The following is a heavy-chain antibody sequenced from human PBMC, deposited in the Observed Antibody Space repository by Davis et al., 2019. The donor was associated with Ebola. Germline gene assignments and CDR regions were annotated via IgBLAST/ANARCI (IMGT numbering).Heavy chain of an antibody. D-gene: IGHD2-15*01. V-gene: IGHV1-69*02. J-gene: IGHJ6*02. Sequence: SVKVSCKASGGTFSSYTISWVRQAPGQGLEWMGRIIPILGIANYAQKFQGRVTITRDTSASTAYMELSSLRSEDTAVYYCARTRRTLGYCSGGSCYLYYYYGMDVWGQGTTVTVSS. CDR3: ARTRRTLGYCSGGSCYLYYYYGMDV. CDR2: IIPILGIA. CDR1: GGTFSSYT.